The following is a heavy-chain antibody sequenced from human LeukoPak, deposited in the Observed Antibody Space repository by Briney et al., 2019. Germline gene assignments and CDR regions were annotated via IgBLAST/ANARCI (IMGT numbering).Heavy chain of an antibody. V-gene: IGHV4-38-2*02. J-gene: IGHJ5*02. CDR3: ARDLLLSSVFDP. D-gene: IGHD3-10*01. CDR1: GYSISSGYY. CDR2: IYHSGTT. Sequence: SETLSLTCTVSGYSISSGYYWGWSRQPPGKGLEWIGSIYHSGTTYYNPSLKSRVTISVDTSKNQYSLKLSSVTAADTAVYYCARDLLLSSVFDPWGQGTLVTVSS.